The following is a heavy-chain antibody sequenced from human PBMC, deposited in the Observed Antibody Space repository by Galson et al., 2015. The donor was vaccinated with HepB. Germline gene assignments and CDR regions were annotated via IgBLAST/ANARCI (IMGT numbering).Heavy chain of an antibody. CDR2: ISYDGSNK. CDR1: GFTFSSYA. V-gene: IGHV3-30-3*01. CDR3: ARAVGFQPGGRFDP. D-gene: IGHD3-16*01. Sequence: SLRLSCAASGFTFSSYAMHWVRQAPGKGLEWVAVISYDGSNKYYADSVKGRFTISRDNSKNTLYLQMNSLRAEDTAVYYCARAVGFQPGGRFDPWGQGTLVTVSS. J-gene: IGHJ5*02.